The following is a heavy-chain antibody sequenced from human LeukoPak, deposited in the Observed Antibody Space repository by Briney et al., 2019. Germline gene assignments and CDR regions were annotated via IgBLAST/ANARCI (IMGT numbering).Heavy chain of an antibody. V-gene: IGHV1-2*02. CDR1: GYTFTGYY. CDR3: ARGFSSGWYFGVDY. J-gene: IGHJ4*02. Sequence: ASVKVSCKASGYTFTGYYMHWVRQAPGQGLEWMGWINPNSGGTNYAQKFQGRVTMTRDTSISTAYMELSRLRSDDTAVYYCARGFSSGWYFGVDYWGQGTLVTVSS. D-gene: IGHD6-19*01. CDR2: INPNSGGT.